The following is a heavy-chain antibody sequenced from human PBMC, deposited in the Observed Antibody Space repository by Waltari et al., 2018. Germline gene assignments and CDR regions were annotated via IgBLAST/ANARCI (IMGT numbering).Heavy chain of an antibody. CDR3: ASVAVTTPWYFDL. D-gene: IGHD2-21*02. CDR1: GFTFSSYW. V-gene: IGHV3-74*01. CDR2: INRAGSPT. J-gene: IGHJ2*01. Sequence: EVQLVESGGGLVQPGGSLRLSCAASGFTFSSYWMHWVRQAPGKGLVCVSRINRAGSPTTYTDAVKCRFTISRYNAKNTLYLQMNSLRAEDTAVYYCASVAVTTPWYFDLWGRGTLVTVSS.